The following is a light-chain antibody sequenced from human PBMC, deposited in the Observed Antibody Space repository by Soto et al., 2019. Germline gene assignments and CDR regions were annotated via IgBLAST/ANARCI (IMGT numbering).Light chain of an antibody. Sequence: DIQMTQSPSSLSASVGDRVTITCQASHGIKKYLNWYQQKAHKVPKLLIHDVSTLATGVPSRFTGSGSGTDFTLTINSLQPEDVATYYCQQFDDLPLTFGGGTKVDI. CDR1: HGIKKY. CDR2: DVS. J-gene: IGKJ4*01. CDR3: QQFDDLPLT. V-gene: IGKV1-33*01.